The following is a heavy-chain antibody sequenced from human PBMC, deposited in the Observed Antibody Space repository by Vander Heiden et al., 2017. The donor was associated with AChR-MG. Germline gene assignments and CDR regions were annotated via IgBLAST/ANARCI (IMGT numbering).Heavy chain of an antibody. D-gene: IGHD6-13*01. CDR1: GGTFSSYP. CDR2: IIHIFGTA. V-gene: IGHV1-69*01. J-gene: IGHJ6*02. CDR3: ARGAGYSSSLYGMDV. Sequence: QVPLVQSGAEVKKPGSSVKVSCKASGGTFSSYPISWVRQAPGQGLEWMGGIIHIFGTANYEQKFQGRVTITADESKSTAYMELSSLRSEDTAVYYCARGAGYSSSLYGMDVWGQGTTVTVSS.